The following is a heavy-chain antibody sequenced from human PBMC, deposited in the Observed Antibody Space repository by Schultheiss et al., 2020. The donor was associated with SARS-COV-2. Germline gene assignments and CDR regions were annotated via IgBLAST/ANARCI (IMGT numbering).Heavy chain of an antibody. V-gene: IGHV4-59*01. CDR3: AREREYQLPPYYYYYYMDV. Sequence: SETLSLTCTVSGGSISSYYWSWIRQPPGKGLEWIGYIYYSESTNYNPSLKSRVTISVDTSKNQFSLKLSSVTAADTAVYYCAREREYQLPPYYYYYYMDVWGKGTTVTVSS. CDR2: IYYSEST. CDR1: GGSISSYY. J-gene: IGHJ6*03. D-gene: IGHD2-2*01.